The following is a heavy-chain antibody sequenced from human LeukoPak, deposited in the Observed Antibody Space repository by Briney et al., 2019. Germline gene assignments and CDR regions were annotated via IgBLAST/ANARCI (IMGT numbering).Heavy chain of an antibody. V-gene: IGHV1-46*01. CDR3: ARGLSYYDSKGYNDY. D-gene: IGHD3-22*01. Sequence: GASVKVSCKASGYTFTSYYMHWVRQAPGQGLEWMGIINPSGGSTSYAQKFQGRVTMTRDMSTSTVYMELSSLRSEDTAVYYCARGLSYYDSKGYNDYWGQGTLVTVSS. CDR1: GYTFTSYY. CDR2: INPSGGST. J-gene: IGHJ4*02.